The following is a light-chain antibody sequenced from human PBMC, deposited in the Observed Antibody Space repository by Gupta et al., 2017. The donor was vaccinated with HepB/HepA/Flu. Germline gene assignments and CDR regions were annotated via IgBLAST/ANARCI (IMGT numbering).Light chain of an antibody. CDR1: SSDVGRYNL. CDR2: EVS. V-gene: IGLV2-23*02. CDR3: CSYAGSSTYWV. J-gene: IGLJ3*02. Sequence: QPALTQPASVSGPPGQSITIACTGTSSDVGRYNLVSWYQPHPGTAPKLIIYEVSTRPSGVSNRFSGSKSGNTASLTITGLQAEEEADYYCCSYAGSSTYWVFGGGTKLTVL.